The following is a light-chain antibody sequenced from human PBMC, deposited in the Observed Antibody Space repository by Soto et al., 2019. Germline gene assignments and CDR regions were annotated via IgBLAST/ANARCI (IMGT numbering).Light chain of an antibody. CDR2: DGS. CDR3: QQYQTYSRT. J-gene: IGKJ1*01. V-gene: IGKV1-5*03. CDR1: QSINTW. Sequence: DIQMTQSPSTLSASIGDRIIITCRASQSINTWLAWYPQKPGEAPKLLIYDGSTLARGVPSRFSGSGSATEFTLTIGRLQPDDFATFYCQQYQTYSRTFGQGTKVEV.